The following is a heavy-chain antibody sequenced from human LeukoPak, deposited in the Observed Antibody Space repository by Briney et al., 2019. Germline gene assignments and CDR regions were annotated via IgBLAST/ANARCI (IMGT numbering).Heavy chain of an antibody. D-gene: IGHD3-16*01. CDR1: GGSFSGYY. J-gene: IGHJ4*02. V-gene: IGHV4-34*01. Sequence: SETLSLTCAVYGGSFSGYYWSWIRQPPGKGLEWIGEINHSGSTNYNPSLKSRVTISVDTSKNQFSLKLGSVTAADTAVYYCATRGGSHYYFDYWGQGTLVTVSS. CDR2: INHSGST. CDR3: ATRGGSHYYFDY.